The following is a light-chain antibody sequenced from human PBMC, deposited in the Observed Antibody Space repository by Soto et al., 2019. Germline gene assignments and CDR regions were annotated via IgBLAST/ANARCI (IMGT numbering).Light chain of an antibody. CDR1: QSINTY. CDR2: GAS. J-gene: IGKJ1*01. Sequence: DIQMTQSPSSLSASVGDRVTITCQTSQSINTYLNWYQQKTGKAPKLLIYGASSLQSGVPLRFSGSGSGTDLALTNSSLEPEDFANYFCQESYSPLWGTCGRGTKVEIK. V-gene: IGKV1-39*01. CDR3: QESYSPLWGT.